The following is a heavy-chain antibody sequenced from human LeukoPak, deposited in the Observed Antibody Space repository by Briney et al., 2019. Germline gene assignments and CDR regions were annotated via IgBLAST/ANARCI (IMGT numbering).Heavy chain of an antibody. J-gene: IGHJ4*02. CDR2: IIPIFGTA. CDR1: GGTFSSYA. Sequence: SVKVSCKASGGTFSSYAISWVRQAPGQGLEWMGGIIPIFGTANYAQKFQGRVTITTDESTSTAYMELSSLGSEDTAVYYCARGVKEDSGSYNYWGQGTLVTVSS. D-gene: IGHD1-26*01. V-gene: IGHV1-69*05. CDR3: ARGVKEDSGSYNY.